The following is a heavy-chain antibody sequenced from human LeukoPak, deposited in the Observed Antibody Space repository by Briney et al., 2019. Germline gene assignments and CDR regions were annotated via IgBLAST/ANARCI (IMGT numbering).Heavy chain of an antibody. V-gene: IGHV4-31*03. CDR1: GGSISSGGYH. Sequence: SQTLSLTCTVSGGSISSGGYHWSWIRQHPGKGLEWIGYIFYKGNIYYNPSLESRATISVDRSKNQFSLNLSSVTAADTAMYFCARTPYSYDSNGYYAFDYWGQGTLVTVPS. D-gene: IGHD3-22*01. J-gene: IGHJ4*02. CDR2: IFYKGNI. CDR3: ARTPYSYDSNGYYAFDY.